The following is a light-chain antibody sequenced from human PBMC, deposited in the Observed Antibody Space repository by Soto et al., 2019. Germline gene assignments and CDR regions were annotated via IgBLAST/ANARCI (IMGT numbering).Light chain of an antibody. J-gene: IGKJ1*01. CDR3: QQRSNWPPT. CDR1: ESVSSY. Sequence: EIVLTQSPATLSLSPGEKAALSCRASESVSSYLAWYQHKPGQAPRLLIYDASNRATGIPARFSGSGSGRDFTLTISSLEPDDFAIYYCQQRSNWPPTFGQGTKVEIK. V-gene: IGKV3-11*02. CDR2: DAS.